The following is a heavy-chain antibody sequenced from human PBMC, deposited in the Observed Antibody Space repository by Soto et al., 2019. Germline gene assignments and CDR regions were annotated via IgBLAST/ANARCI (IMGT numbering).Heavy chain of an antibody. J-gene: IGHJ6*02. Sequence: SETLSLTCTVSGGSISSGGYYWSWIRQHPGKGLEWIGYIYYSGGTYYNPSLKSRVTISVDTSKNQFSLKLSSVTAADTAVYYCARDQNYDFWSGYYSVGMDVWGQGTTVTVSS. V-gene: IGHV4-31*03. D-gene: IGHD3-3*01. CDR3: ARDQNYDFWSGYYSVGMDV. CDR2: IYYSGGT. CDR1: GGSISSGGYY.